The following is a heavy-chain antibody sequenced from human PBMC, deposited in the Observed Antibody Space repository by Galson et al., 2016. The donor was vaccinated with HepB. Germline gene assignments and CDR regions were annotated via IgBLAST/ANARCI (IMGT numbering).Heavy chain of an antibody. CDR3: ARRVMPDNDYSDYGLDV. CDR1: GGSVSSSNYH. V-gene: IGHV4-61*01. CDR2: IYYTGAT. D-gene: IGHD2-21*01. Sequence: SETLSLTCSVSGGSVSSSNYHWTWIRQPPGKGLEWIGYIYYTGATTYNPTLQSRVTISLDTSANQFSLKLHSVTAADTAVYYCARRVMPDNDYSDYGLDVWGPGTTVAVS. J-gene: IGHJ6*02.